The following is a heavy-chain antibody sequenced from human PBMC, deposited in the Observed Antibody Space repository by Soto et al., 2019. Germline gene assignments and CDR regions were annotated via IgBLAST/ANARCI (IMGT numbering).Heavy chain of an antibody. CDR3: ARLGRSEAAADKTRGHNWFDP. D-gene: IGHD6-13*01. V-gene: IGHV4-61*01. J-gene: IGHJ5*02. CDR2: IYHSGGT. Sequence: PSETLSLTCAVFGGSVNSGNYYWSWIRQPPGKGLEWIGSIYHSGGTNYNPSLKSRVTISVDTSKNQFSLKLRSVTAADTAVYYCARLGRSEAAADKTRGHNWFDPWGQGTLVTVSS. CDR1: GGSVNSGNYY.